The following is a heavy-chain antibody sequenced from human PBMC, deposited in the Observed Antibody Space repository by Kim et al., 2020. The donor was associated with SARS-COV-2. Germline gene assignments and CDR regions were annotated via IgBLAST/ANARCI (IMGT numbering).Heavy chain of an antibody. V-gene: IGHV3-21*01. Sequence: GGSLRRSCAASGFTFSSYSMNWVRQAPGKGLEWVSSISSSSSYIYYADSVKGRFTISRDNAKNSLYLQMNSLRAEDTAVYYCARGNGEYRYSSSWYRVNWFDPWGQGTLVTVSS. CDR1: GFTFSSYS. CDR2: ISSSSSYI. CDR3: ARGNGEYRYSSSWYRVNWFDP. D-gene: IGHD6-13*01. J-gene: IGHJ5*02.